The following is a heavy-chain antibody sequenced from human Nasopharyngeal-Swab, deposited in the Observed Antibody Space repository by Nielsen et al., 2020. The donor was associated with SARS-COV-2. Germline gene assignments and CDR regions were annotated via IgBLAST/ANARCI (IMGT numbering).Heavy chain of an antibody. CDR3: TKDSGWLATF. Sequence: GEALKISCAASGFTSSNSDMSWVRQAPGKGLEWVSGIARSGTTTYYADSVKGRFTISRDNSKNTLYLQMNSLRAEDTALYYCTKDSGWLATFWGQGTAVTVSS. V-gene: IGHV3-23*01. J-gene: IGHJ6*02. CDR2: IARSGTTT. CDR1: GFTSSNSD. D-gene: IGHD6-19*01.